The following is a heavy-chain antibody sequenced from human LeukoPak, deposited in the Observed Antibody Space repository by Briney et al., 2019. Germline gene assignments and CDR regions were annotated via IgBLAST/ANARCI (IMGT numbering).Heavy chain of an antibody. J-gene: IGHJ6*02. D-gene: IGHD3-16*01. CDR1: GFTVSSNY. V-gene: IGHV3-66*01. CDR3: ARGFHGDYYYYYGMDV. Sequence: PGGSLRLSCAASGFTVSSNYMSWVRQAPGKGLEWVSVIYSGGSTYYADSVKGRFTISRDNSKNTLYLQMNSLRAEDTAVYYCARGFHGDYYYYYGMDVWGQGTTVTVSS. CDR2: IYSGGST.